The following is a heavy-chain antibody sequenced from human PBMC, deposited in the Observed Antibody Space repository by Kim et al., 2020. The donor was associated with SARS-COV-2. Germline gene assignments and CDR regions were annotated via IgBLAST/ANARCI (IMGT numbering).Heavy chain of an antibody. Sequence: ASVKVSCKASGYTFTTYAMNWVRQAPGQGLEWMGGINMNTGNPTYAQGLTGRFVFSLDTSVSTAHLQISSLKAEDTAVYYCASMGGFGGLGYHYYGIDVWGQGTTVAVSS. V-gene: IGHV7-4-1*02. CDR1: GYTFTTYA. CDR3: ASMGGFGGLGYHYYGIDV. D-gene: IGHD3-16*01. J-gene: IGHJ6*02. CDR2: INMNTGNP.